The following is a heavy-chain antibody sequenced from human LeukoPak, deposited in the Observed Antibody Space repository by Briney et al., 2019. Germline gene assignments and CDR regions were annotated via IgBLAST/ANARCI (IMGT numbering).Heavy chain of an antibody. D-gene: IGHD4-23*01. V-gene: IGHV4-34*01. CDR3: ARLRWEFDY. J-gene: IGHJ4*02. CDR1: GGSFSGYY. Sequence: SETLSLTCAVYGGSFSGYYWSWIRQPPGKGLEWIGSIYYSGSTYYNPSLKSRVTISVDTSKNQFSLKLSSVTAADTAAYYCARLRWEFDYWGQGTLVTVSS. CDR2: IYYSGST.